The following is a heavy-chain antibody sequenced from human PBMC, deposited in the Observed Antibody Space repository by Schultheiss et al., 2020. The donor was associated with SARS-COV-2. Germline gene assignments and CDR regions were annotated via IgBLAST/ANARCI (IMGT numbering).Heavy chain of an antibody. J-gene: IGHJ6*02. Sequence: SETLSLTCTVSGGSISSYYWSWIRQPPGKGLEWIGYIYYTGSTNYNPSLRSRVTISLDTSKNQFSLKLSSVTAADTAVYYCARDHEYSSGWLSLYGMDVWGQGTTVTVSS. D-gene: IGHD6-19*01. CDR1: GGSISSYY. V-gene: IGHV4-59*01. CDR2: IYYTGST. CDR3: ARDHEYSSGWLSLYGMDV.